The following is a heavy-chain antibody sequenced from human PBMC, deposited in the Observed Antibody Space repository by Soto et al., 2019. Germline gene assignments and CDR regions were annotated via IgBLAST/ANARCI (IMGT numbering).Heavy chain of an antibody. CDR1: GYTFTSYG. CDR2: ISAYNGNT. D-gene: IGHD2-2*01. CDR3: ARLCISTSCSYYYYGMDV. Sequence: ASVKVSCKASGYTFTSYGISWVRQAPGQGLEWMGWISAYNGNTNYAQKLQGGVTMTTDTSTSTAYMELRSLRSDDTAVYYCARLCISTSCSYYYYGMDVWGQGTTVTVSS. V-gene: IGHV1-18*01. J-gene: IGHJ6*02.